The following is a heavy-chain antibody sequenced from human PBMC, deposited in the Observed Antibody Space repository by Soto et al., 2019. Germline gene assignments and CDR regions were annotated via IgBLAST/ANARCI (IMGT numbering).Heavy chain of an antibody. Sequence: VQLVESGGGLVQPGGSLRLSCAASGITVSSNDMTWVRQAPGKGLEWVSVLHSGGDTYYANSVKGRFTISRHDSTNTLFLQMNSQTPEDTAVYYCARDGPYYYASRMDVWGQGTTVTVSS. J-gene: IGHJ6*02. CDR3: ARDGPYYYASRMDV. CDR1: GITVSSND. V-gene: IGHV3-53*04. D-gene: IGHD3-10*01. CDR2: LHSGGDT.